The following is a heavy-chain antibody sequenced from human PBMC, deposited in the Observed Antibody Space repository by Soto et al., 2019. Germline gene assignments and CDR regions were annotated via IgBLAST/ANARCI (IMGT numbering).Heavy chain of an antibody. Sequence: SETLSLTCTVSGGSISSSSYYWGWIRQPPGKGLEWIGSIYYSGSTYYNPSLKSRVTISVDTSKNQFSLKLSSVTAADTAVYYCARHLGLYGDYASRDNWFDPWGQGTLVTVSS. J-gene: IGHJ5*02. CDR2: IYYSGST. CDR1: GGSISSSSYY. CDR3: ARHLGLYGDYASRDNWFDP. V-gene: IGHV4-39*01. D-gene: IGHD4-17*01.